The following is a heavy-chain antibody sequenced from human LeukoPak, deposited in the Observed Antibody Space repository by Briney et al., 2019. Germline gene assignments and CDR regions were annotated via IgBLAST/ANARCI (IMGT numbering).Heavy chain of an antibody. Sequence: GGSLRLSCAASGFTFSSYSMNWVRQAPGKGLEWVSSISSSSSYIYYADSVKGRFTISRDNAKNSLYLQMNSLRAEDTAVYYCAREHQRLVGIYYYYGMDVWGQGTTVTVSS. CDR1: GFTFSSYS. CDR3: AREHQRLVGIYYYYGMDV. J-gene: IGHJ6*02. CDR2: ISSSSSYI. D-gene: IGHD6-25*01. V-gene: IGHV3-21*01.